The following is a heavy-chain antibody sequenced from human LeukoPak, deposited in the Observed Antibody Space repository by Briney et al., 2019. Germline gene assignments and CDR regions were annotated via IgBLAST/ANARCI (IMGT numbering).Heavy chain of an antibody. CDR2: IWYDGSNK. D-gene: IGHD2-2*01. V-gene: IGHV3-33*01. J-gene: IGHJ6*02. CDR3: ARDLRCSSTSCYVPNYYGMDV. Sequence: PGRSLRLSCAASGFTFSSYGMHWVRQAPGKGLEWVAVIWYDGSNKYYADSVKGRLTISRDNSKNTLYLQMNSLRAEDTAVYYCARDLRCSSTSCYVPNYYGMDVWGQGTTVTVSS. CDR1: GFTFSSYG.